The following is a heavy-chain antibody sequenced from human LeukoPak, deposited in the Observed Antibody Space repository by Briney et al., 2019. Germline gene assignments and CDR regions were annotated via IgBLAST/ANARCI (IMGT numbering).Heavy chain of an antibody. CDR3: ARQLSHWFDP. V-gene: IGHV4-34*01. CDR1: GGSFSGYY. J-gene: IGHJ5*02. Sequence: PSETLSLTCAVYGGSFSGYYWSWIRQPPGKGLEWIGEINHSGSTNYNPSLKSRVTISVDTSRTRFSLKLSSVTAADTAVYYCARQLSHWFDPWGPGTLVTVSS. CDR2: INHSGST.